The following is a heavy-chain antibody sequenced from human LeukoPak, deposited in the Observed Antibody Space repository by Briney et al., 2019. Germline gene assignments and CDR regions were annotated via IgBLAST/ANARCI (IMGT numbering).Heavy chain of an antibody. CDR2: IYYGGST. J-gene: IGHJ3*02. D-gene: IGHD3-10*01. CDR1: NGSINSYDSY. Sequence: SETLSLTCTVSNGSINSYDSYWRWIRQPPGKGLDWIAYIYYGGSTDSTPSLKSRVTISVDTSKNQFSLRLTSVTAADTAVYYCARVSRGGSGSGAFDIWGQGTMVTVSS. CDR3: ARVSRGGSGSGAFDI. V-gene: IGHV4-30-4*01.